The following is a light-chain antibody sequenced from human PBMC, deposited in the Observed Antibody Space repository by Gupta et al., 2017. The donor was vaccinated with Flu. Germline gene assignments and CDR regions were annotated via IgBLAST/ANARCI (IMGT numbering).Light chain of an antibody. CDR1: SSDIGSYDY. CDR3: SSYSATGALAL. Sequence: QSALTQPASLSGSPGQSITIPCTGTSSDIGSYDYVSWYQQSPGRAPKLMIYDVSNRPSGMSDRFSGSKSGNTASLTISGLQAEDEADYYCSSYSATGALALFGGGTKVTVL. CDR2: DVS. J-gene: IGLJ2*01. V-gene: IGLV2-14*01.